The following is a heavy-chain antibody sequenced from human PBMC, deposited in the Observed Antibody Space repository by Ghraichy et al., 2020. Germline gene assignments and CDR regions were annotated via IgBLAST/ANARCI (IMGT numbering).Heavy chain of an antibody. V-gene: IGHV4-39*01. J-gene: IGHJ5*02. CDR3: ASGYDYVWGSYRPNRENWFDP. Sequence: SETLSLTCTVSGGSISSSSYYWGWIRQPPGKGLEWIGSIYYSGSTYYNPSLKSRVTISVDTSKNQFSLKLSSVTAADTAVYYCASGYDYVWGSYRPNRENWFDPWGQGTLVTVSS. CDR1: GGSISSSSYY. D-gene: IGHD3-16*02. CDR2: IYYSGST.